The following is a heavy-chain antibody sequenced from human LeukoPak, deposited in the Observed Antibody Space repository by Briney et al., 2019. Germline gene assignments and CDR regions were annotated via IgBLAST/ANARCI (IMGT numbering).Heavy chain of an antibody. CDR3: ARVIWVAAGSRWGYMDV. CDR2: IYPGDSDT. Sequence: GESLKISCKGSGYRFTNYWIGWVRQMPGKGLEWMGIIYPGDSDTRYSPSFQGQVTISADKSISTAYLQWSSLKASDTAMYYCARVIWVAAGSRWGYMDVWGKGTTVTVSS. D-gene: IGHD6-13*01. V-gene: IGHV5-51*01. J-gene: IGHJ6*03. CDR1: GYRFTNYW.